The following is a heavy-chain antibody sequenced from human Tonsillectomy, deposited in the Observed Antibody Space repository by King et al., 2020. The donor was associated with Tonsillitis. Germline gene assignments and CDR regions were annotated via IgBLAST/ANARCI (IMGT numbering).Heavy chain of an antibody. D-gene: IGHD3-16*01. CDR1: GFTFSSYG. V-gene: IGHV3-30*18. CDR3: AKWDYHMDV. CDR2: ISYHGSNK. J-gene: IGHJ6*02. Sequence: VQLVESGGGVVQPGRSLRLSCAASGFTFSSYGMHWVRQAPGKGLEWVAVISYHGSNKYYADSVKGRFTISRDNSKNTLYLQMNSLRAEDTAVYYCAKWDYHMDVWGQGTTVTVSS.